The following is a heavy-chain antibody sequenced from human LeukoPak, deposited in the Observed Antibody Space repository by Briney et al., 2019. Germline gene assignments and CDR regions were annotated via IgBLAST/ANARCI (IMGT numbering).Heavy chain of an antibody. CDR1: GFTFNNYW. CDR3: ARDFGSGPVLGMDV. J-gene: IGHJ6*02. CDR2: INTDGTTT. V-gene: IGHV3-74*01. D-gene: IGHD3-3*01. Sequence: GGSLRLSCVGSGFTFNNYWMLWVRQAPGKGLVWVSRINTDGTTTSYADSVKGRFTFSRDSAKNTLYLQMNSLRAEDTAVYYCARDFGSGPVLGMDVWGQGTTVTVSS.